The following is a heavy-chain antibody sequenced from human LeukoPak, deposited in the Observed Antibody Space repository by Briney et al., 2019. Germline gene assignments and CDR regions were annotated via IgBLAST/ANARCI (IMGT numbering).Heavy chain of an antibody. CDR1: GYTFSNYG. CDR3: ARDNNKVVDH. Sequence: ASVKVSCKTSGYTFSNYGISWVRQAPGQGLEWMGWITAYNGNRLYAQRFQGRITLTTDTSTSTSYMELRSLEYDDTAIYYCARDNNKVVDHWGQGTLVTVSS. V-gene: IGHV1-18*01. D-gene: IGHD1/OR15-1a*01. CDR2: ITAYNGNR. J-gene: IGHJ4*01.